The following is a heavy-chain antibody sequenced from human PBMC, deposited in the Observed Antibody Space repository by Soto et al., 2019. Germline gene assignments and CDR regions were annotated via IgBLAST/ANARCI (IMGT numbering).Heavy chain of an antibody. CDR3: ARSFGFLEWLFYYGMDV. CDR1: GGSFSGYY. CDR2: INHSGST. V-gene: IGHV4-34*01. D-gene: IGHD3-3*01. Sequence: SETLSLTCAVYGGSFSGYYWSWIRQPPGKGLEWIGKINHSGSTNYNPSLKSRVTISVDTSKNQFSLKLSSVTAADTAVYYCARSFGFLEWLFYYGMDVWGQGTTVTVSS. J-gene: IGHJ6*02.